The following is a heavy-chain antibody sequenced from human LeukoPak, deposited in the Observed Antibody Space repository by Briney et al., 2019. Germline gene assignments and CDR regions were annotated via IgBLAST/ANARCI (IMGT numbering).Heavy chain of an antibody. V-gene: IGHV4-59*08. Sequence: SETLSLTCTVSGGSISSYYWSWIRQPPGKGLEWIGYIYYTGSTNYNSSLKSRVTISLDTSKNQLSLKLSSVTAADTAVYYCAKSSGSLFDPGAQGTLVSVST. J-gene: IGHJ5*02. CDR1: GGSISSYY. D-gene: IGHD3-10*01. CDR3: AKSSGSLFDP. CDR2: IYYTGST.